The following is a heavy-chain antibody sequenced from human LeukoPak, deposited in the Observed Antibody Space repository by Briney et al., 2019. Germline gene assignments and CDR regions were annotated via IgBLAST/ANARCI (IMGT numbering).Heavy chain of an antibody. V-gene: IGHV4-4*07. CDR1: GASISNFY. CDR2: IYTDGSP. CDR3: ARDRPPGSETYRLGY. J-gene: IGHJ4*02. Sequence: PSETLSLTCTVSGASISNFYWSWIRQPAGKGLEWIGRIYTDGSPRYNPSLKSRITMSIDTSKNQFSLKLTSVTAADTAVYYCARDRPPGSETYRLGYWGQGTLVTVSS. D-gene: IGHD3-10*01.